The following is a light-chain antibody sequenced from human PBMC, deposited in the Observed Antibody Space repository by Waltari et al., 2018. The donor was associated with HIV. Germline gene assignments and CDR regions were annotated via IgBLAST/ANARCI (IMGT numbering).Light chain of an antibody. V-gene: IGKV4-1*01. Sequence: DIVMTQSPDSLAVSLGERATLQCHSSQNVFYSSNNRNYLSWYQQKAGQPPKLIIYWASSRQSGVPDRFSGSGSGTDFTLTISSLQAEDVAVYFCQQTYTIPPTFGGGTKVEIK. CDR3: QQTYTIPPT. CDR2: WAS. CDR1: QNVFYSSNNRNY. J-gene: IGKJ4*01.